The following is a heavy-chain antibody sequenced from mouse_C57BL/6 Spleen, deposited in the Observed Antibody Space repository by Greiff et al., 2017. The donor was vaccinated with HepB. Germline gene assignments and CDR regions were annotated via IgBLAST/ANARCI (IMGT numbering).Heavy chain of an antibody. Sequence: EVQLQQSGPSLVRPSQTLSLTCTVTGFSINSDCYWIWIRPFPGNKLEYIGYTFYSGITYYNPSLESRTYITRDTSKNQFSLKLSSVTTEDTATYYCARSYDYGGYFDVWGTGTTVTVSS. CDR2: TFYSGIT. V-gene: IGHV3-3*01. CDR1: GFSINSDCY. D-gene: IGHD2-4*01. J-gene: IGHJ1*03. CDR3: ARSYDYGGYFDV.